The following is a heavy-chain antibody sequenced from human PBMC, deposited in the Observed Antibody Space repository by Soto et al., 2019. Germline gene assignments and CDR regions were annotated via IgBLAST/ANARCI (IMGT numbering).Heavy chain of an antibody. CDR3: ARDTLNKKYGSGNFGY. Sequence: QVQLQESGPGLVKPSETLSLTCAVSGYSISSGYYWGWIRQPPGKGLEWIGSIYHSGSTYYNPSLKSRVTISVDTSKNQFSLKLSSVTAADTAVYYCARDTLNKKYGSGNFGYWGQGTLVTVSS. CDR2: IYHSGST. V-gene: IGHV4-38-2*02. CDR1: GYSISSGYY. J-gene: IGHJ4*02. D-gene: IGHD3-10*01.